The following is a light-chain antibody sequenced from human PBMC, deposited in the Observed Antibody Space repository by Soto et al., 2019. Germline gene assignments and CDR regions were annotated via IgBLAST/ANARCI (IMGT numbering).Light chain of an antibody. J-gene: IGKJ2*01. CDR3: QQYNNYPYT. Sequence: DIQMTQSPSTLSASIGDRVTITCRASQSISSWLAWYQQKPGKAPKLLIYDASTLESGVPSRFSGSGSGTEFTLTISSLQPDDFATDYCQQYNNYPYTFGQGTKLEIK. CDR1: QSISSW. V-gene: IGKV1-5*01. CDR2: DAS.